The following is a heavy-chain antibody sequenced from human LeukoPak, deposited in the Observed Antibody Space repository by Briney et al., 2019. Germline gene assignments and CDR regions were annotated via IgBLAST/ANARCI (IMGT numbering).Heavy chain of an antibody. Sequence: FVDSVKGRFTISRDNAKNSLYLQMNSLRAEDTAVYYCARYAGSSWGALGYWGQGTLVTVSS. J-gene: IGHJ4*02. CDR3: ARYAGSSWGALGY. V-gene: IGHV3-7*01. D-gene: IGHD6-13*01.